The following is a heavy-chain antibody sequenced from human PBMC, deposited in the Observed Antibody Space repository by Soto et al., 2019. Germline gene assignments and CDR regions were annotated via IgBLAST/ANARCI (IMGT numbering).Heavy chain of an antibody. CDR3: ARVGHDVFDI. J-gene: IGHJ3*02. V-gene: IGHV3-48*02. Sequence: GGSLRLSCAASGLTFSFYSMNWVRQAPGKGLEWVSYITSSSSTIYYADSVKGRFTISRDNAKNSLYLQMNSLRDEDTAVYYCARVGHDVFDIWGQGTMVTVSS. CDR1: GLTFSFYS. CDR2: ITSSSSTI.